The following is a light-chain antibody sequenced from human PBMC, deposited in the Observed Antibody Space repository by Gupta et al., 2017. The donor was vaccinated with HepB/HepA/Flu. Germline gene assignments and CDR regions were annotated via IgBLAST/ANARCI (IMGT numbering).Light chain of an antibody. CDR1: SSNIGSTT. J-gene: IGLJ2*01. CDR2: HKN. CDR3: EKRDDRMSLPV. Sequence: QSVLTQPPSASGTPGQTVTMSCSGSSSNIGSTTVNCYQQVPGTAPKRLIYHKNQRPSGVPDRFSCYKSGTYASPHTXGXQSEDEXYDYCEKRDDRMSLPVFGGGTTLTVL. V-gene: IGLV1-44*01.